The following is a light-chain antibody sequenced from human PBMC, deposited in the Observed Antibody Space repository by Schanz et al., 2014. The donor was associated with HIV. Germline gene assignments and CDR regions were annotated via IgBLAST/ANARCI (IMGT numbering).Light chain of an antibody. J-gene: IGLJ1*01. CDR3: SSYTTSSTPNYV. CDR1: SRDIGSYNF. V-gene: IGLV2-8*01. Sequence: QSALTQPPSASGSPGQSVTISCTGTSRDIGSYNFVSWYQHHPAKPPKLIIYEVNKRPSGIPNRFSGSKSGNTASLTVSGLQAEDEADYYCSSYTTSSTPNYVFGPGTKLTVL. CDR2: EVN.